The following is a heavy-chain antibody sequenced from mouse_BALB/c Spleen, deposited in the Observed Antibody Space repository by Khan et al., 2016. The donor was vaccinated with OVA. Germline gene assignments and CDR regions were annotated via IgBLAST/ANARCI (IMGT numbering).Heavy chain of an antibody. Sequence: QVQLKESGPGLVAPSQSLSITCTVSGFSLTTYGVSWVRQPPGKGLEWLGVIWGDGSTNYHSALISRLTISKDNSKSQVFLKLNSLQPDDTGTYYSAKQNHGTLDAMDYWGQGNSVTVPP. CDR2: IWGDGST. CDR1: GFSLTTYG. CDR3: AKQNHGTLDAMDY. D-gene: IGHD4-1*01. J-gene: IGHJ4*01. V-gene: IGHV2-3*01.